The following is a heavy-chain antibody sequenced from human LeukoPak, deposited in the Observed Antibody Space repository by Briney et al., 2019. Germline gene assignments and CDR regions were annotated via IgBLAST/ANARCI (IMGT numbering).Heavy chain of an antibody. J-gene: IGHJ4*02. V-gene: IGHV4-39*07. D-gene: IGHD3-22*01. CDR2: IYYSGST. CDR1: GGSISSSSYY. CDR3: ARGNYYDTSAYYPQ. Sequence: SETLSLTCTVSGGSISSSSYYWGWIRQPPGKGLEWIGNIYYSGSTNYNPSLKSRVTISVDTSKNQFSLKLNSVTAADTAVYYCARGNYYDTSAYYPQWGQGTLVTVSS.